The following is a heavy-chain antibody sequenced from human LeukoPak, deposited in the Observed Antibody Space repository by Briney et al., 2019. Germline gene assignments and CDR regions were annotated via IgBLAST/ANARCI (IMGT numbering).Heavy chain of an antibody. CDR1: GGSISSYY. V-gene: IGHV4-59*01. Sequence: SETLSLTCTVSGGSISSYYWSWIRQPPGKGLEWIGYIYYSGSTNYNPSLKSRVTISVDTSKNQFSLKLSSVTAADTAVYYCARDNRWRGLDSWGRGTLVTVSS. CDR3: ARDNRWRGLDS. D-gene: IGHD1-14*01. J-gene: IGHJ4*02. CDR2: IYYSGST.